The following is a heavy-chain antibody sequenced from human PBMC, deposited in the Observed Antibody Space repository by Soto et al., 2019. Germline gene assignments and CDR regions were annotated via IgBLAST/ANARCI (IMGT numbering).Heavy chain of an antibody. CDR3: ARGGSSWSGAWYFDL. D-gene: IGHD6-13*01. CDR2: IYYSGSA. J-gene: IGHJ2*01. CDR1: GGSISHYY. V-gene: IGHV4-59*01. Sequence: QVQLQESGPGLVKPSETLSLTCTVSGGSISHYYWSWIRQPPGKGLEWIGYIYYSGSANYNPSLRRRVIIXXDXSXXQFSLKLSSVTAADTAVYFCARGGSSWSGAWYFDLWGRGTLVTVSS.